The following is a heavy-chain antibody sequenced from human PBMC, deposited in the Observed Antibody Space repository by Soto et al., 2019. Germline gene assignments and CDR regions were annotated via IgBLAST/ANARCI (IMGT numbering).Heavy chain of an antibody. V-gene: IGHV3-64D*06. Sequence: EVQLVESGGGLVQPGGSLRLSCSASGFTFSIYAMHWVRQAPGKGLEYVSSISTNGGNTHYADSVKGRFTISRDNSKNTHYIQMSNLRAEDTAVYYCVKGEYYYDSAAYYPFDHWGQGTLVIVSS. J-gene: IGHJ4*02. CDR2: ISTNGGNT. CDR1: GFTFSIYA. CDR3: VKGEYYYDSAAYYPFDH. D-gene: IGHD3-22*01.